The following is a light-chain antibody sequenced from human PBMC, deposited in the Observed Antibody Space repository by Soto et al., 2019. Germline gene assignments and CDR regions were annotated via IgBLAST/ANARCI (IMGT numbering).Light chain of an antibody. CDR3: QQYDSSPLT. CDR2: GAS. CDR1: QSVSSSY. J-gene: IGKJ4*01. Sequence: EIVLTQSPGTLSLSPGERATLSCRASQSVSSSYLAWYQQKPGQAPRLLIYGASSRATGIPDRFSGSGSGTDFPLTISRLEPEDFAYYYCQQYDSSPLTFGGGTKVEIK. V-gene: IGKV3-20*01.